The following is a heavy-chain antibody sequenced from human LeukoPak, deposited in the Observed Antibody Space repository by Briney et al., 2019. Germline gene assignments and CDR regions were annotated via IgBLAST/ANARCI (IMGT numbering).Heavy chain of an antibody. Sequence: ASVKVSCKAFGYTFSSHAMNWVRQAPEQGLELMGWINTNTGIPTYAQGFAGRFVFSLDTSVTTAYLQITSLKAEDTAVYYCARDLVSAGFDTWGQGTMVTVSS. J-gene: IGHJ3*02. CDR2: INTNTGIP. V-gene: IGHV7-4-1*02. CDR1: GYTFSSHA. CDR3: ARDLVSAGFDT. D-gene: IGHD6-6*01.